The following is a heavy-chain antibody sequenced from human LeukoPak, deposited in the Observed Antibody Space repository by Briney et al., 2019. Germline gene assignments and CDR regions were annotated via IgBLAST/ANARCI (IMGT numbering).Heavy chain of an antibody. D-gene: IGHD5-12*01. Sequence: HPGGSLRLSCAASGFTFSSYWMHWVRQVPNQGLMWVSRINSDETISEYVDSVNGRFTISRDNAKNSLYLQMNSLRAEDTAVYYCARDQDGYSGYDSTYFDYWGQGTLVTVSS. CDR1: GFTFSSYW. CDR2: INSDETIS. J-gene: IGHJ4*02. V-gene: IGHV3-74*01. CDR3: ARDQDGYSGYDSTYFDY.